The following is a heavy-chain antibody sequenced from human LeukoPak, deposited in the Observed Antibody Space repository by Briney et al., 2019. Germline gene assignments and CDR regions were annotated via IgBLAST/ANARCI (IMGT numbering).Heavy chain of an antibody. CDR3: ARVAGYCGGDCDPDDY. Sequence: ASVKVSCKASGYTFTSYGISWVRRAPGQGLEWMGWISAYNGNTNYAQKLQGRVTMTTDTSTSTAYMELRSLRSDDTAVYYCARVAGYCGGDCDPDDYWGQGTLVTVSS. V-gene: IGHV1-18*01. J-gene: IGHJ4*02. D-gene: IGHD2-21*02. CDR1: GYTFTSYG. CDR2: ISAYNGNT.